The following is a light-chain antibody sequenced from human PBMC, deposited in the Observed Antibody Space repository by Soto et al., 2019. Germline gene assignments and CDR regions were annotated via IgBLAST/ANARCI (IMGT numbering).Light chain of an antibody. CDR3: QKYNNWPLT. V-gene: IGKV3-15*01. J-gene: IGKJ4*01. CDR2: DAS. Sequence: EVVMTQSPVNLSVSSGERATLSCRASQSIRSNLGWYQQKPGQAPRLLIYDASTRATAIPARFSGSVSGTEFTLIIGSLQSEGFTVYSCQKYNNWPLTFGGGTKVEI. CDR1: QSIRSN.